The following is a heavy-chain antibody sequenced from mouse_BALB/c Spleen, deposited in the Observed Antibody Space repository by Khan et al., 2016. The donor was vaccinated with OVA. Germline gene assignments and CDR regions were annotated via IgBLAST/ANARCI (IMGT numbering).Heavy chain of an antibody. CDR1: GYSITSGYG. CDR2: ISYSGST. V-gene: IGHV3-2*02. J-gene: IGHJ2*01. D-gene: IGHD1-2*01. Sequence: EVQLQESGPGLVKPSQTLSLTCTVTGYSITSGYGWNWIRQFPGNKLEWMGYISYSGSTNYNPSLKSRISITRDTSKNQFFLQLNSVTTEDTATCYCARTARIKYWGQGTTLTVSS. CDR3: ARTARIKY.